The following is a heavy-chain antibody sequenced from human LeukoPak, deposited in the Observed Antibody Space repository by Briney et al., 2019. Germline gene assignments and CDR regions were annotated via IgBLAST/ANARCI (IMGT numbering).Heavy chain of an antibody. CDR3: ARQYSGFDY. Sequence: PRESLKISCKASGYIFTTSWIGWVRRMPGKGREWMGIIYPGDSETRYSPSFQGQVSISADKSINTAYLQWSSLKASDTAMYYCARQYSGFDYWGQGTLVTVSS. J-gene: IGHJ4*02. D-gene: IGHD3-10*01. CDR1: GYIFTTSW. CDR2: IYPGDSET. V-gene: IGHV5-51*01.